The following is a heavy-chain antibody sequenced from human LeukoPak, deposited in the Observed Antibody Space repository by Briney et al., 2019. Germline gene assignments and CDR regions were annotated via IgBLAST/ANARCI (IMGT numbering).Heavy chain of an antibody. CDR2: ISYNGGNE. D-gene: IGHD6-13*01. Sequence: GRSLRLSCAASGFTFSDYAMHWVRQAPGKGLEWVTFISYNGGNEYYADSVKGRFIISRDNSKNTLYLQMNSLRAEDTAVYYCARLTTSGYSSSWDDAFDIWGQGTMVTVSS. CDR3: ARLTTSGYSSSWDDAFDI. CDR1: GFTFSDYA. J-gene: IGHJ3*02. V-gene: IGHV3-30*03.